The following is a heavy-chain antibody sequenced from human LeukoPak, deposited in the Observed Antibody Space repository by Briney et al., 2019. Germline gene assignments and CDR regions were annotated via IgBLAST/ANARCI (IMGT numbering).Heavy chain of an antibody. CDR1: GGSISSDGYY. V-gene: IGHV4-31*03. CDR2: IYYSGST. J-gene: IGHJ5*02. D-gene: IGHD2-2*02. Sequence: KPSETLSLTCTVSGGSISSDGYYWSWIRQHPGKGLEWIGYIYYSGSTNYNPSLKGRVTISVDTSKNQFSLKLSSVTAADTAVYYCARELGYCSSTSCYKLFDPWGQGTLVTVSS. CDR3: ARELGYCSSTSCYKLFDP.